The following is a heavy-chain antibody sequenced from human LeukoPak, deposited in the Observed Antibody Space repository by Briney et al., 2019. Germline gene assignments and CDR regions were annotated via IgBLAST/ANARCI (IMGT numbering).Heavy chain of an antibody. D-gene: IGHD2-2*01. Sequence: ASVKVSCKASGYTFTSYGISWVRQAPGQGLEWMGWISAYNDNTNYAQKLQGRVTMTTDTSTSTAYMELRSLRSDDTAVYYCARPRHLGYCSSTSCPYYFDYWGQGTLVTVSS. V-gene: IGHV1-18*01. CDR2: ISAYNDNT. CDR1: GYTFTSYG. J-gene: IGHJ4*02. CDR3: ARPRHLGYCSSTSCPYYFDY.